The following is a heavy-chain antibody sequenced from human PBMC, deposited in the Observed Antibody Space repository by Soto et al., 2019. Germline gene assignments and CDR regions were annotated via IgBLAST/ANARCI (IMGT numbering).Heavy chain of an antibody. CDR1: GFTFSSYG. J-gene: IGHJ4*02. CDR3: AKDFYQPLLYFGCPLDY. Sequence: GGSLRLSCAASGFTFSSYGMHWVRQAPGKGLEWVAVISYDGSNKYYADSVKGRFTISRDNSKNTLYLQMNSLRAEDTAVYYCAKDFYQPLLYFGCPLDYWGQGTLVTVSS. CDR2: ISYDGSNK. V-gene: IGHV3-30*18. D-gene: IGHD2-2*02.